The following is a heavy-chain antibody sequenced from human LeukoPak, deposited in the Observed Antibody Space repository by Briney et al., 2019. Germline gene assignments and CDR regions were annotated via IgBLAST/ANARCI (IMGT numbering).Heavy chain of an antibody. D-gene: IGHD5-24*01. CDR3: ARALRMATIPGVNMNYFDY. CDR2: INPIGGST. CDR1: GYTFTSYY. Sequence: ALVKLSCKASGYTFTSYYMYWVRKAPGQGLEWMGIINPIGGSTIYAQKFQGRVTRTRDTSTRTVYMELSSLRSEDTAVYSCARALRMATIPGVNMNYFDYWGQGTLVTVSS. V-gene: IGHV1-46*01. J-gene: IGHJ4*02.